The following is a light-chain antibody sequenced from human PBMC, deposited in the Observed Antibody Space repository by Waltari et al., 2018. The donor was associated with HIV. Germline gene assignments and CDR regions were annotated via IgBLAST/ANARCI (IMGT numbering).Light chain of an antibody. CDR1: SSNIGSNT. J-gene: IGLJ2*01. Sequence: QSVLTQPPSASGTPGQRVTISCSGSSSNIGSNTVNWYQQLPGTAPKLLIYSNNQRPSGVPDRFSGSKSGTSASLAISGLQSEDEADYYCAAWDGSLNGRVVFG. CDR3: AAWDGSLNGRVV. V-gene: IGLV1-44*01. CDR2: SNN.